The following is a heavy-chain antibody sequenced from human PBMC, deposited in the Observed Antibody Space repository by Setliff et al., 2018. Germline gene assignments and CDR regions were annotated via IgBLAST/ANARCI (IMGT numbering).Heavy chain of an antibody. D-gene: IGHD4-17*01. J-gene: IGHJ3*02. V-gene: IGHV4-39*02. CDR3: VRDAGDGYGVDAYAGGGFDI. Sequence: SETLSLTCSVSGDSISSSSYYWGWIRQPPGKGLEWIGSINYSGITYYSPSLKSRVIVPVDTSKNQFSLKLSSVTAADTAVYYCVRDAGDGYGVDAYAGGGFDIWGQGTMVTVSS. CDR2: INYSGIT. CDR1: GDSISSSSYY.